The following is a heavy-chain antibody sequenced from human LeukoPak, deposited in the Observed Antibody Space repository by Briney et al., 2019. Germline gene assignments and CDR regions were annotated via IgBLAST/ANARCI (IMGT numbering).Heavy chain of an antibody. Sequence: PSETLSLTCAVYGGSFSGYYWIWIRQPPGKGLEWIGEINHSGSTNYNPSLKSRVTISVDTSKNQFSLKLSSVTAADTAVYYCARSYSSSWSWFDPWGQGTLVTVSS. V-gene: IGHV4-34*01. CDR3: ARSYSSSWSWFDP. J-gene: IGHJ5*02. CDR2: INHSGST. D-gene: IGHD6-13*01. CDR1: GGSFSGYY.